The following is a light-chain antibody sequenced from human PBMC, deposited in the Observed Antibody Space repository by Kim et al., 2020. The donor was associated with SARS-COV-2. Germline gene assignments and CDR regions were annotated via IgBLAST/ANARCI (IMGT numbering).Light chain of an antibody. Sequence: DIQMTQSPSTLSASVGDRVTITCRASQSIGTWLAWYQQKPGIPPKPLIYMASNLEIGVPSRFSGSGSGTEFTLTISSLQPDDFATYYCQQYNNFSPWTFGQGTKVDIK. CDR1: QSIGTW. V-gene: IGKV1-5*03. CDR3: QQYNNFSPWT. CDR2: MAS. J-gene: IGKJ1*01.